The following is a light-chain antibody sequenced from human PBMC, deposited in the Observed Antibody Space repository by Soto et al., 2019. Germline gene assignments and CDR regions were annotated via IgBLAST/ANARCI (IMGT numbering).Light chain of an antibody. CDR2: DVS. V-gene: IGLV2-11*01. CDR1: NTDVGAYDY. CDR3: CSYAGSYTLEV. J-gene: IGLJ2*01. Sequence: QSALTQPRSVSGSPGQSVTISCTGTNTDVGAYDYVSWYRRHPGKAPKLMIYDVSMRPSGVPDRFSGSKSGNTASLPISGLQADDEADYYCCSYAGSYTLEVFGGGTKVTVL.